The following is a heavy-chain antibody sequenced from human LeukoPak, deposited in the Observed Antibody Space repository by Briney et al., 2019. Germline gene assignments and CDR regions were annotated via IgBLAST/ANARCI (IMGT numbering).Heavy chain of an antibody. CDR1: GGSISSYY. D-gene: IGHD3-22*01. Sequence: SETLSLTCTVSGGSISSYYWSWIRQPPGKGLEWIGYIYYSGSTNYNPSLKSRVTVSVDTSKNQFSLKLSSVTAADTAVYYCARSSGYYFDYWGQGTLVTVSS. CDR3: ARSSGYYFDY. CDR2: IYYSGST. J-gene: IGHJ4*02. V-gene: IGHV4-59*08.